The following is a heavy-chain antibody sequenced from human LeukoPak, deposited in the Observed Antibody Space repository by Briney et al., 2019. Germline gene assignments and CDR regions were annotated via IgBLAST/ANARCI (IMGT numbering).Heavy chain of an antibody. Sequence: SVKLSFTSSGYTFTGYYMHWVRQPHGPGMEWMGWIKLNSGGRNYAQTFHGRVTITRDTSISTDYMELSRLRSDDTAVYYCASMVRGQEIDYWGEGALVTVSS. CDR2: IKLNSGGR. V-gene: IGHV1-2*02. D-gene: IGHD3-10*01. CDR3: ASMVRGQEIDY. J-gene: IGHJ4*02. CDR1: GYTFTGYY.